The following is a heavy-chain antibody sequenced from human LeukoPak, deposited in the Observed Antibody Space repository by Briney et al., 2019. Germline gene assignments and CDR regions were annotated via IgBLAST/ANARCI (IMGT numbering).Heavy chain of an antibody. D-gene: IGHD2-2*02. Sequence: ASVKVSCKASGYTFTGYYMHWVRQAPGQGLEWMGWINPNSGGTNYAQKLQGRVTMTRDTSISTAYMELSRLRSDDTAVYYCARDPRYCSSTSCYTPYYYMDVWGKGTTVTVSS. CDR1: GYTFTGYY. CDR2: INPNSGGT. J-gene: IGHJ6*03. V-gene: IGHV1-2*02. CDR3: ARDPRYCSSTSCYTPYYYMDV.